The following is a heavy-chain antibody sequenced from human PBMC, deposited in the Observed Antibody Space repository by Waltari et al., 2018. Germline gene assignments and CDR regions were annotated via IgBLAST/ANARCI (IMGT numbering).Heavy chain of an antibody. CDR1: GSTFSSYN. D-gene: IGHD6-13*01. CDR2: ISSSSSYI. CDR3: ARAAADSNWFDP. V-gene: IGHV3-21*01. J-gene: IGHJ5*02. Sequence: EVQLVESGGGLVKPGGSLRLSCAAAGSTFSSYNLNWVRQAPGKGLEWVSSISSSSSYIYYADSVKGRFTISRDNAKNSLYLQMNSLRAEDTAVYYCARAAADSNWFDPWGQGTLVTVSS.